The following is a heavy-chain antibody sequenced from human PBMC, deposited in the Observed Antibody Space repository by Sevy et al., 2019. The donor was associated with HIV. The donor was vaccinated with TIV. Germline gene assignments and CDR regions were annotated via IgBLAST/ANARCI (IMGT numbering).Heavy chain of an antibody. CDR3: VSHYHTSGYYFDY. J-gene: IGHJ4*01. V-gene: IGHV4-31*03. D-gene: IGHD3-22*01. CDR2: IYHSGTT. CDR1: AGSLTSEAYY. Sequence: SETLSLTCSVSAGSLTSEAYYWSWIRQHPGKGLEWIGYIYHSGTTYYNPSLKSRVTMSIDTSKEYFSLNLSSVTVADTAVYYCVSHYHTSGYYFDYWGHGTLVTVSS.